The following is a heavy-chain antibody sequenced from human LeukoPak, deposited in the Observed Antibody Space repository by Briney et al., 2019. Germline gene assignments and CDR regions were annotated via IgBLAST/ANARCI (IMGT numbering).Heavy chain of an antibody. V-gene: IGHV4-59*01. Sequence: SETLSLTCTVSGGSISSYYWSWIRQPPGKGLEWIGYIYYSGSTNYNPSLKSRVTISVDTSKNQFSLKLSSVTAADTAVYYCAILWDAFDIWGQGTMVTASS. D-gene: IGHD2-21*01. CDR3: AILWDAFDI. CDR2: IYYSGST. CDR1: GGSISSYY. J-gene: IGHJ3*02.